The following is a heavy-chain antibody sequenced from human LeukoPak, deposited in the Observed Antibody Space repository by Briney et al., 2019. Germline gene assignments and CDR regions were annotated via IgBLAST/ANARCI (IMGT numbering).Heavy chain of an antibody. D-gene: IGHD2-2*01. CDR2: IYYSGST. Sequence: PSETLSLTCTVSGGSISSYYWSWIRQPPGKGLEWIGYIYYSGSTNYNPSLKSRVTISVDTSKNQFSLKLSSVTAADTAVYYCARGRADIVVVPAAQHPYYYYGMDVWGQGTTVTVSS. CDR1: GGSISSYY. CDR3: ARGRADIVVVPAAQHPYYYYGMDV. J-gene: IGHJ6*02. V-gene: IGHV4-59*12.